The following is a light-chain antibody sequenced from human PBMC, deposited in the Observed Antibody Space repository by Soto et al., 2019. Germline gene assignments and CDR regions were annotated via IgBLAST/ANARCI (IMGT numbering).Light chain of an antibody. Sequence: QSALTQPASMSGSPGQSITISCTGTSSDVGGYNYVFWYQQYPGKAPKLMVYDVSNRPSGVSNRFSGSKSGNTASLTISGLHAEDVADYYCGSYTRGSTLHVFGTGTKVTVL. CDR2: DVS. CDR3: GSYTRGSTLHV. V-gene: IGLV2-14*03. J-gene: IGLJ1*01. CDR1: SSDVGGYNY.